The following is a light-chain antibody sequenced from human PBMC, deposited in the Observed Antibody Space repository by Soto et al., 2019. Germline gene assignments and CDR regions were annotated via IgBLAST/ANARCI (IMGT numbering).Light chain of an antibody. CDR1: QSVSRSY. V-gene: IGKV3-20*01. Sequence: VLTQSPGTLSLFPGERATLSCRASQSVSRSYLAWYQHKPGQAPRLLIYGASNRATGIPDRFSGGGSGTDFTLTISRLEPGDFALYYCQQYGGSPYTFGQGTRLEIK. CDR3: QQYGGSPYT. J-gene: IGKJ2*01. CDR2: GAS.